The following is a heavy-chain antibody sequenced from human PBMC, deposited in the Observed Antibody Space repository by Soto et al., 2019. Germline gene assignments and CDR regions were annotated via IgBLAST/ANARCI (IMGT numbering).Heavy chain of an antibody. D-gene: IGHD2-2*01. V-gene: IGHV1-8*01. CDR1: GYTFTSYD. CDR3: ERDLXPAAHYYYYYGMDV. Sequence: ASVKVSCKASGYTFTSYDINWVRQATGQGLEWMGWMNPNSGNTGYAQKFQGRVTMTRNTSISTAYMELSSLRSEDTAVYYCERDLXPAAHYYYYYGMDVWGQGTTVTVSS. CDR2: MNPNSGNT. J-gene: IGHJ6*02.